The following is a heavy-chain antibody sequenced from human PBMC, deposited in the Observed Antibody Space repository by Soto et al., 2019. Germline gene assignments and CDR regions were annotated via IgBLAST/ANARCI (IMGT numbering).Heavy chain of an antibody. CDR3: ARPYTVAGSSYWCFDL. CDR2: IKPDGSEK. D-gene: IGHD3-16*01. J-gene: IGHJ2*01. Sequence: EVQLVESGGGLVQPGGSLRLSCAASGFTFGPYWMTRVRQAPGKGLEWVAKIKPDGSEKYYVDSVKGRFTISRDNTKTSLYLQMNSLRAEDTAVYYCARPYTVAGSSYWCFDLWGRGTLVTVSS. CDR1: GFTFGPYW. V-gene: IGHV3-7*01.